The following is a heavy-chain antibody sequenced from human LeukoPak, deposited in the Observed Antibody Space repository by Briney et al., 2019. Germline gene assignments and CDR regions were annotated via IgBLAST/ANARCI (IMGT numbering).Heavy chain of an antibody. D-gene: IGHD3-10*01. V-gene: IGHV3-48*03. CDR2: ISSSGNSI. CDR3: ARDRPQLWFGELSDAFDI. J-gene: IGHJ3*02. CDR1: GYTISSYE. Sequence: GPTSVSRADPGYTISSYEMNEIRQAPWKTLNGDAYISSSGNSIYYGDSVQGRFTSSRDSVKNSLYLQMNSLRAEDTAGYYCARDRPQLWFGELSDAFDIWGQGTMVTVSS.